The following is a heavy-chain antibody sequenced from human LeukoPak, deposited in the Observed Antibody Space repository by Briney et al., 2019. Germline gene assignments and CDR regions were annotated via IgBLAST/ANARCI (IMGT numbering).Heavy chain of an antibody. V-gene: IGHV1-69*01. Sequence: VASVKVSCKASGGTFSSYAISWVRQAPGQGLEWMGGIIPIFGTANYAQKFQGRVTITADESTSTAYMELSSLRSEDTAVYYCARGNPTARPETSFDYWGQGTLVTVSS. CDR1: GGTFSSYA. CDR3: ARGNPTARPETSFDY. J-gene: IGHJ4*02. CDR2: IIPIFGTA. D-gene: IGHD6-6*01.